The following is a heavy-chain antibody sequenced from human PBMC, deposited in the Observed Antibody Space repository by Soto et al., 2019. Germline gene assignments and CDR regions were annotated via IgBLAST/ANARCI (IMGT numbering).Heavy chain of an antibody. CDR3: ATALFHYYDSRRFRVANAFDI. CDR1: GYTLTELS. V-gene: IGHV1-24*01. Sequence: QVQLVQSGAEVKKPGASVKVSCKVSGYTLTELSMHWVRQAPGKGLEWMGGFDPEDGEAIYAQKFQGRVTMTEDTSTDTAYMELSSLRSEDTAVYYCATALFHYYDSRRFRVANAFDIWGQGTMVTVSS. CDR2: FDPEDGEA. D-gene: IGHD3-22*01. J-gene: IGHJ3*02.